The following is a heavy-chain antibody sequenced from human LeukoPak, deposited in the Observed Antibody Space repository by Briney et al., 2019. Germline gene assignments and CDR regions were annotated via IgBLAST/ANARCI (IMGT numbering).Heavy chain of an antibody. CDR2: ISAYNGNT. V-gene: IGHV1-18*01. D-gene: IGHD3-9*01. J-gene: IGHJ4*02. CDR3: ARSPDILTGENFDY. Sequence: ASVKVSCKASGYTFTSYGISWVRQAPGQGLEWMGWISAYNGNTNYAQKLQGRVTMTTDTSTSTAYMELSRLRFDDTAVYYCARSPDILTGENFDYWGQGTLVTVSS. CDR1: GYTFTSYG.